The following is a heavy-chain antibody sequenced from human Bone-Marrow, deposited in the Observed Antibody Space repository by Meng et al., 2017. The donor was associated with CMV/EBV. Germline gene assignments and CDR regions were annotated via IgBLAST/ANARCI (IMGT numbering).Heavy chain of an antibody. CDR1: GFTFDNYG. J-gene: IGHJ4*02. CDR3: AKDLLLFGGANAYFDS. Sequence: GGSLRLSCAASGFTFDNYGIHWVRQTPGKGLEWVAFIRHDGTNRYYGDSVKGRFTISRDKSKSTVYLQMNSLRPEETAVYYCAKDLLLFGGANAYFDSWGQGTLVTVSS. V-gene: IGHV3-30*02. D-gene: IGHD3-16*01. CDR2: IRHDGTNR.